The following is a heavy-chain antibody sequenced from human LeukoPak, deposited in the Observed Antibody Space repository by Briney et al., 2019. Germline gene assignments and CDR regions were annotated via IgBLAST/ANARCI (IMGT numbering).Heavy chain of an antibody. D-gene: IGHD5-24*01. Sequence: PGGSLRLSRTASGYTFSSYWMHWVPLAPGKGLGWVSRINGGGTNTNYADSVKGRYTVSRDNANNTLYLQMNSLRAEDTAVYYCARWKWLQLRHAFDIWGQGTMVTVSS. CDR1: GYTFSSYW. J-gene: IGHJ3*02. CDR3: ARWKWLQLRHAFDI. V-gene: IGHV3-74*01. CDR2: INGGGTNT.